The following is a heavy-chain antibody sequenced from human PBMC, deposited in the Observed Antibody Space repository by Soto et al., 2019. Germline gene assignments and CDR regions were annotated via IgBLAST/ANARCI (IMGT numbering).Heavy chain of an antibody. CDR2: IYYSGST. CDR1: GGSISSSSYY. J-gene: IGHJ6*02. D-gene: IGHD3-3*01. V-gene: IGHV4-39*01. CDR3: VRPGGRHDFWSGYMDV. Sequence: SETLSLTCTVSGGSISSSSYYWGWIRQPPGKGLEWIGSIYYSGSTYYNPSLKSRVTISVDTSKNQFSLKLSSVTAADTAVYYCVRPGGRHDFWSGYMDVWGQGTTVTVSS.